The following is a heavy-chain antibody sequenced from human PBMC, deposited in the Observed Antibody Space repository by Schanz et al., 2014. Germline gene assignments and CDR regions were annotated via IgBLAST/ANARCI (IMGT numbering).Heavy chain of an antibody. Sequence: QVQLQESGPGLVKPSQTLSLTCAVSGGSISSGGYTWSWIRQPPGKGLEWIGYIYYSGSTYYNPPPRSRVTISVDTSKNQFALMLGSVTAADTAVYYCARAAGPVDYWGQGTLVTVSS. V-gene: IGHV4-30-4*07. CDR1: GGSISSGGYT. J-gene: IGHJ4*02. D-gene: IGHD6-13*01. CDR2: IYYSGST. CDR3: ARAAGPVDY.